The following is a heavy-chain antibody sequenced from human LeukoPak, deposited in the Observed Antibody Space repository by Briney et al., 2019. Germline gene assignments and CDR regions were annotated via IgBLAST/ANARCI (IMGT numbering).Heavy chain of an antibody. CDR2: ISGSGGNT. CDR1: GFTFSSYA. CDR3: ARGGRFDSSSSH. Sequence: GGSLRLSCAASGFTFSSYAMNWVRQAPGKGLEWVSAISGSGGNTYYADSVKGRFTISRDNSKNTLYLQMNSLRAEDTAVYYCARGGRFDSSSSHWGQGTLVTVSS. D-gene: IGHD6-13*01. V-gene: IGHV3-23*01. J-gene: IGHJ4*02.